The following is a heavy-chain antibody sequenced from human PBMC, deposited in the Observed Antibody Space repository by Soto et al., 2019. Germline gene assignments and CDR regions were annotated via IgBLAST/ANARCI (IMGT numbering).Heavy chain of an antibody. Sequence: QVQLVQSGAEVKKPGSSVKVSCKASGGTFSSYAISWVRQAPGQGLEWMGEINPIFGTANYAQKFQGRVTSTADESTSTAYMEMSRLRSEDTGVYYWASGDYDCRSGPGGGMDVWGEGTTVTVSS. D-gene: IGHD3-3*01. CDR2: INPIFGTA. J-gene: IGHJ6*04. V-gene: IGHV1-69*12. CDR1: GGTFSSYA. CDR3: ASGDYDCRSGPGGGMDV.